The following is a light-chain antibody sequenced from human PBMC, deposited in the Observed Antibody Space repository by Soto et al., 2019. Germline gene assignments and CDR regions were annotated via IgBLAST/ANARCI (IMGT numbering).Light chain of an antibody. CDR1: QSVSSY. CDR2: DAS. CDR3: QQRSKWPPIT. J-gene: IGKJ5*01. V-gene: IGKV3-11*01. Sequence: EIVLTQSPVTLSLSPGERATLSCRASQSVSSYLAWYQHKPGQAPRHLIYDASNRATGIPARFSGGGSGTDFTPTIDNLVPEDFAIYYCQQRSKWPPITFGQGTRLDIK.